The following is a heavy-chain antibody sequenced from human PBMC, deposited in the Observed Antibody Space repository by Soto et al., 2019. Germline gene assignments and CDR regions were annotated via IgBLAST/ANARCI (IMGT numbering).Heavy chain of an antibody. J-gene: IGHJ5*02. V-gene: IGHV4-4*07. CDR2: VYATGTT. Sequence: SETLSLTCNVSGGSISKFYWAWIRKTAGNGLEWMGRVYATGTTDYNPSLRSRVAMSVDISKKTFSLRLRSVTGAYSGVYYCVRDGSKSLRDWFDPWGQGILVTVSS. CDR1: GGSISKFY. CDR3: VRDGSKSLRDWFDP.